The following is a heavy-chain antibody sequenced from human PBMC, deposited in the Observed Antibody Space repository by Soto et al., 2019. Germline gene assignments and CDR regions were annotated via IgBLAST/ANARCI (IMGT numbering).Heavy chain of an antibody. Sequence: ASVKVSCKASGYSFSFYGIIWVRQAPGQGLEWMGWISAYNGNTNYAQKLQGRVTMTTDTSTSTAYMELRSLRSDDTAVYYCARAQRAVFGVVISPNYYYYGMDVWGQGTTVTVSS. CDR1: GYSFSFYG. V-gene: IGHV1-18*01. CDR3: ARAQRAVFGVVISPNYYYYGMDV. D-gene: IGHD3-3*01. J-gene: IGHJ6*02. CDR2: ISAYNGNT.